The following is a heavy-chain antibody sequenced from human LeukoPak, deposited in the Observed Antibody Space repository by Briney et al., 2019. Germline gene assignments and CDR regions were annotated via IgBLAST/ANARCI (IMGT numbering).Heavy chain of an antibody. Sequence: PSETLSLTCTVSGGSISSGSYYWSWIRQPAGKGLEWIGRIYTSGSTNYNPSLKSRVTISVDMSKNQFSLKLSSVTAADTAVYYCARGGGYSYGSPLDYWGQGTLVTVSS. J-gene: IGHJ4*02. CDR1: GGSISSGSYY. CDR2: IYTSGST. CDR3: ARGGGYSYGSPLDY. V-gene: IGHV4-61*02. D-gene: IGHD5-18*01.